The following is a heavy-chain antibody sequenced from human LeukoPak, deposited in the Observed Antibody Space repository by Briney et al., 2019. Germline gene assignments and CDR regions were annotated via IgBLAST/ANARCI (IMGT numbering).Heavy chain of an antibody. CDR2: IYSGGST. CDR3: GRGGGYYDSKFDY. D-gene: IGHD3-22*01. CDR1: GFTVSSNY. V-gene: IGHV3-66*02. J-gene: IGHJ4*02. Sequence: GGSLRLSCAASGFTVSSNYMSWVRQAPGKGLEWVSVIYSGGSTYYADSVQGRFTISSVNYKNTLYLQLNSLRAEDTAGYYWGRGGGYYDSKFDYWRQGTLVTVCS.